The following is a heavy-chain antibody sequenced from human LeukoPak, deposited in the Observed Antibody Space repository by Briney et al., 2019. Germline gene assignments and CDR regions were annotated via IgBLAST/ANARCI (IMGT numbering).Heavy chain of an antibody. D-gene: IGHD3-10*01. CDR2: INGAGTVT. V-gene: IGHV3-74*01. Sequence: PGGSLRLSCAVSGLTFSNYWMHWVRQARGKGLVWVLRINGAGTVTFYADSVKGRFTISRDNAKNTLFLQMNSLRAEDTAVYYCTPGGGRGTLVTVSS. CDR3: TPG. CDR1: GLTFSNYW. J-gene: IGHJ4*02.